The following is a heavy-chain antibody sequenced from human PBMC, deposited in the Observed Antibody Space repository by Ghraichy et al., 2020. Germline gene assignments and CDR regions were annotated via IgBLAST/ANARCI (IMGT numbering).Heavy chain of an antibody. V-gene: IGHV3-9*01. J-gene: IGHJ3*02. CDR3: AKDIRGSYPWDAFDM. CDR2: ISWNSGGE. D-gene: IGHD1-26*01. CDR1: GFTFENYA. Sequence: GGSLRLSCAASGFTFENYAMHWFRQAPGKGLEWVSSISWNSGGEAYADSVKGRFTISRDNAKESLYLQMNGLRVEDTALYYCAKDIRGSYPWDAFDMWGQGTMVTVSS.